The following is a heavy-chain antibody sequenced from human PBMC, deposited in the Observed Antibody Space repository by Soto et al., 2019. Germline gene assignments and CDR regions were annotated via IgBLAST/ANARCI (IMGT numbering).Heavy chain of an antibody. CDR3: ARDSRGGAARRQTFYY. CDR2: IGRSGETI. Sequence: PGGSLRLSCVGSGFTFSSFEMNWVRQTPGKGLEWLSYIGRSGETIYYADSVKGRFTISRDNAKSSLFLQMNGLRDENTGIYYCARDSRGGAARRQTFYYWGRGTLVTVSS. J-gene: IGHJ4*02. V-gene: IGHV3-48*03. CDR1: GFTFSSFE. D-gene: IGHD6-6*01.